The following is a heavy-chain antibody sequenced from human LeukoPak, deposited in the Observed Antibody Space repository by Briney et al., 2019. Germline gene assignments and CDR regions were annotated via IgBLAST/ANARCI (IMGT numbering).Heavy chain of an antibody. Sequence: KPSETLSLTCAVYGGSFSGYYWSWIRQPPGKGLEWIGEINHSGSTNYNPSLKSRVTISVETSKNQFSLKLSSVTAADTAVYYCARALENYYYYMDVWDKGTTVTVSS. CDR3: ARALENYYYYMDV. V-gene: IGHV4-34*01. J-gene: IGHJ6*03. CDR2: INHSGST. D-gene: IGHD1-1*01. CDR1: GGSFSGYY.